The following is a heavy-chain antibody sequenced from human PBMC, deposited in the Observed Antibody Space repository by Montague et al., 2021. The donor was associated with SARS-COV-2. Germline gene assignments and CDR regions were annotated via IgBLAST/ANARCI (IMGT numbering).Heavy chain of an antibody. CDR1: GGSMSDHY. J-gene: IGHJ5*02. V-gene: IGHV4-59*11. CDR2: IYYSGGI. Sequence: SETLSLTCTVSGGSMSDHYWAWIRQPPGKGLEWPAYIYYSGGINSNASLKSRVSMSVDTPKNQFSLKLTSVTAADTAVYYCARAVSVRRAVNWFDPWGQGTLVTVSS. CDR3: ARAVSVRRAVNWFDP. D-gene: IGHD3-10*01.